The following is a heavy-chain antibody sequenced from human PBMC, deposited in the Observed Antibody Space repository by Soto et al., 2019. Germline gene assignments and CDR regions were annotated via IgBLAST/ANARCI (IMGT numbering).Heavy chain of an antibody. J-gene: IGHJ4*02. Sequence: SQTLSLTCTVSGGSISSGGYYWSWIRQHPGKGLEWIGYIYYSGSTYYNPSLKSRVTISVDTSKNQFSLKLSSVTAADTAVYYCAREGRDYDILTGYWDWGQGTLVTVSS. V-gene: IGHV4-31*03. CDR1: GGSISSGGYY. D-gene: IGHD3-9*01. CDR2: IYYSGST. CDR3: AREGRDYDILTGYWD.